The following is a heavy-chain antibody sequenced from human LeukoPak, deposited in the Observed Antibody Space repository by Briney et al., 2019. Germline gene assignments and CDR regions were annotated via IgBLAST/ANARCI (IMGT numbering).Heavy chain of an antibody. CDR2: IYYSGST. V-gene: IGHV4-30-4*08. Sequence: SETLSLTCTVSGGSISSGDYYWSWIRQPPGKGLEWIGYIYYSGSTYYNPSLKSRVTISVDTSKNQFSLKLSSVTAADTAVYYCARYCSSTSCYLFGYWGQGTLVTVSS. J-gene: IGHJ4*02. CDR1: GGSISSGDYY. CDR3: ARYCSSTSCYLFGY. D-gene: IGHD2-2*01.